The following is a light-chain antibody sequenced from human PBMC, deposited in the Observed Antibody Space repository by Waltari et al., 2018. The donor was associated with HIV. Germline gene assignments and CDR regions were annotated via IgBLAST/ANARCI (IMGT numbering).Light chain of an antibody. J-gene: IGLJ1*01. CDR1: SSDVGSYNL. Sequence: QSALTQPASVSGSPGQSITISGTGTSSDVGSYNLVSWYQQHPGKAPKLMIYEVSKRPSGVSNRFSGSKSGNTASLTISGLQAEDEADYYCCSYAGSGDVFGTGTKVTVL. V-gene: IGLV2-23*02. CDR3: CSYAGSGDV. CDR2: EVS.